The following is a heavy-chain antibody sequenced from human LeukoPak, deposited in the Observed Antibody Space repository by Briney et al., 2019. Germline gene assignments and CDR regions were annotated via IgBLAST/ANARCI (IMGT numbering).Heavy chain of an antibody. D-gene: IGHD2/OR15-2a*01. CDR1: GGSISTYY. V-gene: IGHV4-4*07. CDR2: IYSSGSP. J-gene: IGHJ4*02. CDR3: ARDSVVKGLYYFDY. Sequence: SETLSLTCTVSGGSISTYYWSWIRQPAGKGLEWIGRIYSSGSPNYNPSLKSRVTMSVDTSKNQFSLKLSSVTAADTAVYYCARDSVVKGLYYFDYWGQGTLVTVSS.